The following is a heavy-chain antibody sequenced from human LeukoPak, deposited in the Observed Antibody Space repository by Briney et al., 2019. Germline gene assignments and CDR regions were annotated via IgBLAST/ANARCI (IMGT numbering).Heavy chain of an antibody. CDR3: ARDSEGYVMDV. CDR2: INSDGSST. V-gene: IGHV3-74*01. J-gene: IGHJ6*02. Sequence: GGSLRLSCAASGFTFSSYWMHWVRQAPGKGLVWVSRINSDGSSTCYADSVKGRFTISRDNAKNSLYLQMNSLRAEDTAVYYCARDSEGYVMDVWGQGTTVAVSS. CDR1: GFTFSSYW.